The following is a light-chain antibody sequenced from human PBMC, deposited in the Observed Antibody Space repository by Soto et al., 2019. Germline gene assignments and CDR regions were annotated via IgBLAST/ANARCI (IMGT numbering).Light chain of an antibody. V-gene: IGLV2-14*03. CDR3: TSYTTSTTWV. CDR2: EVS. CDR1: SSDVGDYKY. J-gene: IGLJ3*02. Sequence: QSALTQPASVSGSPGQSITISCTGTSSDVGDYKYVSWYQQHPGKAPKLLIYEVSNRPSGVSDRFSGSESGNTASLTISGLQPQDEADYYCTSYTTSTTWVFGGGTKLTV.